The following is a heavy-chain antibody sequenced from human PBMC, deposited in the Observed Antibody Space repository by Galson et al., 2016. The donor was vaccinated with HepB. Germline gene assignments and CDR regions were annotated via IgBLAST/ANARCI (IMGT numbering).Heavy chain of an antibody. D-gene: IGHD3-16*01. CDR1: GFTFSGFD. CDR3: TSSAYSDYIYYSGMDV. J-gene: IGHJ6*02. V-gene: IGHV3-73*01. Sequence: SLRLSCAASGFTFSGFDMHWVRQATGKGLEWVGRIRSKANSYATVYAASVKGRFTISRDDSKNTAYLQMNSLKTEDTAVYYCTSSAYSDYIYYSGMDVWGQGTTVTVSS. CDR2: IRSKANSYAT.